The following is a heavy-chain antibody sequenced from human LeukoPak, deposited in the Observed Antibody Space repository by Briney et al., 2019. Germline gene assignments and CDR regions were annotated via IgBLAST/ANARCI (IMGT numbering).Heavy chain of an antibody. Sequence: GASVKVSCKASGGTFSSYAISWVRQAPGQGLEWMGGIIPIFGTANYAQKFQGRVTITADESTSTAYMELSSLRSEDTAVYYCARDGLGMVRGVIITTPGAFDIWGQGTMVTVSS. CDR2: IIPIFGTA. CDR1: GGTFSSYA. D-gene: IGHD3-10*01. J-gene: IGHJ3*02. CDR3: ARDGLGMVRGVIITTPGAFDI. V-gene: IGHV1-69*13.